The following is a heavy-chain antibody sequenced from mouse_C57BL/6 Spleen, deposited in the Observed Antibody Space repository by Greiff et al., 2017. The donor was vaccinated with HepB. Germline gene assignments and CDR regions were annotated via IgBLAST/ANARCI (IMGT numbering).Heavy chain of an antibody. CDR2: IDPSDSYT. D-gene: IGHD2-14*01. J-gene: IGHJ2*01. CDR3: ARGYRVFDY. V-gene: IGHV1-50*01. CDR1: GYTFTSYW. Sequence: QVQLKQPGAELVKPGASVKLSCKASGYTFTSYWMQWVKQRPGQGLEWIGEIDPSDSYTNYNQKFKGKATLTVDTSSSTAYMQLSSLTSEDSAVYYCARGYRVFDYWGQGTTLTVSS.